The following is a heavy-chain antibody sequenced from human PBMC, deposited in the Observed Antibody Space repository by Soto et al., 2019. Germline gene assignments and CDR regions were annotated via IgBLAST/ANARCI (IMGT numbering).Heavy chain of an antibody. Sequence: QITLKESGPTLVKPTQTLTLTCTFSGFSLSTSGVGVGWIRQPPGKALEWLALFYWDDDKRYRPSLKSRLTITKDTSKNQVVLSMTNMDPVDTATSYCAHIWGDSGVDDYFQHWGQGTLVTVSS. J-gene: IGHJ1*01. CDR3: AHIWGDSGVDDYFQH. CDR2: FYWDDDK. D-gene: IGHD2-21*02. V-gene: IGHV2-5*02. CDR1: GFSLSTSGVG.